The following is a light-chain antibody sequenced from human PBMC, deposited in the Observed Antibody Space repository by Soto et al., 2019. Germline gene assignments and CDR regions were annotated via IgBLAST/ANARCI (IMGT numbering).Light chain of an antibody. V-gene: IGKV1-5*03. J-gene: IGKJ2*01. CDR2: KAS. Sequence: DIQMTQSPSTLSASVGDRVTIPCRASQSISNWLAWYQQKPGKAPKVVIYKASSSVSGVLSRFSGRGSGTEFTLTISSLQPDDSATYYCQQYNSYPYTFGQGTKLEIK. CDR3: QQYNSYPYT. CDR1: QSISNW.